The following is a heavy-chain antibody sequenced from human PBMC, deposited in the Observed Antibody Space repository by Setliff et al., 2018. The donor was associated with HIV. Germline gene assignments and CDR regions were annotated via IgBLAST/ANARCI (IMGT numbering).Heavy chain of an antibody. CDR1: GGSISTSRYY. D-gene: IGHD3-10*01. CDR3: ASLNGSESPYIYYYYMDV. J-gene: IGHJ6*03. V-gene: IGHV4-39*01. CDR2: INYRGNT. Sequence: SETLSLTCTVSGGSISTSRYYWGWIRQPPGKGLEWIGSINYRGNTYYNPSLTSLAAIFVDTSKNQISQKLSSVTAADTAVYYCASLNGSESPYIYYYYMDVWGKGTTVTVSS.